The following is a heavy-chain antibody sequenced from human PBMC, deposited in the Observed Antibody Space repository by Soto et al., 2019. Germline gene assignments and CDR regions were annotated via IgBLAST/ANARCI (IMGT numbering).Heavy chain of an antibody. CDR3: ARAIGWFGELLGGYYFDY. D-gene: IGHD3-10*01. CDR1: GGSISSGGYS. V-gene: IGHV4-30-2*01. J-gene: IGHJ4*02. CDR2: IYHSGST. Sequence: QLQLQESGSGLVKPSQTLSLTCAVSGGSISSGGYSWSWIRQPPGKGLEWIGYIYHSGSTYYNPSRKSLVTISVDRSKHQFPLKLSSVTAADTAVYYCARAIGWFGELLGGYYFDYWGQGTLVTVSS.